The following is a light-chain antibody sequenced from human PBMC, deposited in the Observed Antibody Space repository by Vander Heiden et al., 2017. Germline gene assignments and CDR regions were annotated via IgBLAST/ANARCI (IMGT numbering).Light chain of an antibody. Sequence: SYELTQPLSVSVALGQTARITWGGNNIGSKNVHWYQQKPGQAPVLVIYRDSNRPSGIPERFSGSNSGNTATLTISRAQAGDEADYYCQVWDSSTAYVFGTGTKVTVL. J-gene: IGLJ1*01. V-gene: IGLV3-9*01. CDR1: NIGSKN. CDR3: QVWDSSTAYV. CDR2: RDS.